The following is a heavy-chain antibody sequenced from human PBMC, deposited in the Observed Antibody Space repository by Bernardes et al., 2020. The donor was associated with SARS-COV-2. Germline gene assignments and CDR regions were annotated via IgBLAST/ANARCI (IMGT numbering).Heavy chain of an antibody. Sequence: SETLSLTCAVYGGSFSGYDWSWLRQSPGKGLEWIGEINDSGSTNYNPSLKSRVTISKDTSKTQFSLKLSSVTAADTAVYYCARGAPGYWGQGTLVTVSS. CDR3: ARGAPGY. CDR2: INDSGST. CDR1: GGSFSGYD. V-gene: IGHV4-34*01. J-gene: IGHJ4*02.